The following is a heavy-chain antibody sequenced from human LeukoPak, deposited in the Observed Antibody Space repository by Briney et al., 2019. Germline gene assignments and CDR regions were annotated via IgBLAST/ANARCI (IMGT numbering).Heavy chain of an antibody. CDR2: ISSSSSYI. J-gene: IGHJ4*02. D-gene: IGHD5-18*01. CDR1: GFTFSSYS. CDR3: ARDLNSYGYFDY. Sequence: GGSLRLSCAASGFTFSSYSMNWVRQAPGEGLEWFSSISSSSSYIYYADSVKGRFTISRDNAKNSLYLQMNSLRAEDTAVYYCARDLNSYGYFDYWGQGTLVTVSS. V-gene: IGHV3-21*01.